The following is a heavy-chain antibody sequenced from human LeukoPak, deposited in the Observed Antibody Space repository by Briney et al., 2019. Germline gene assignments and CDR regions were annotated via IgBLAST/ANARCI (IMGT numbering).Heavy chain of an antibody. CDR1: GYTFTDYY. J-gene: IGHJ5*02. Sequence: ASVKVSCKASGYTFTDYYMHWVRQAPGKGLEWMGWINPNSGGTNYAQKFQGRVTMTRDTSISTAYMELSRLRSDDAAVYYCARVPTARGWFDPWGQGTLVTVSS. D-gene: IGHD4-17*01. V-gene: IGHV1-2*02. CDR2: INPNSGGT. CDR3: ARVPTARGWFDP.